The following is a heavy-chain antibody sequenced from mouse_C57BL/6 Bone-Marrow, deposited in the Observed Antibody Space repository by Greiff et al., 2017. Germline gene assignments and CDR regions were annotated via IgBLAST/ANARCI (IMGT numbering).Heavy chain of an antibody. Sequence: QVQLQQSGAELVRPGASVTLSCKASGYTFTDYEMHWVKQTPVHGLEWIGAIDPETGGTAYNQKFKGKAILTADKSSSTAYMELRSLTSEDSAVYYCTRGVTTVVAKGYFDVWGTGTTVTVSS. D-gene: IGHD1-1*01. V-gene: IGHV1-15*01. CDR3: TRGVTTVVAKGYFDV. J-gene: IGHJ1*03. CDR1: GYTFTDYE. CDR2: IDPETGGT.